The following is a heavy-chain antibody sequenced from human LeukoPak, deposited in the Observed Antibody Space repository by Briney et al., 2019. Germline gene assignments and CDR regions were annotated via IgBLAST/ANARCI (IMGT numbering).Heavy chain of an antibody. D-gene: IGHD1-26*01. CDR2: IYYSGST. V-gene: IGHV4-59*08. J-gene: IGHJ4*02. CDR3: ARAQVGIVGATEFAY. Sequence: PSETLSLTCTVSGGSISSYYRTWIRQPPGKELEWIGYIYYSGSTKYNPSLKTRVTISVDSSKNHFSLKLSSVTAADTAVYYCARAQVGIVGATEFAYWGQGTLVTVSS. CDR1: GGSISSYY.